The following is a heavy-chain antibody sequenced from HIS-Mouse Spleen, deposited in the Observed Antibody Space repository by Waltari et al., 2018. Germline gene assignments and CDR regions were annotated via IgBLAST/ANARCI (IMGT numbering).Heavy chain of an antibody. CDR3: ARPTISEYSSSSGSDY. Sequence: EVQLVESGGGLVQPGGSLRLSCAASGFTFSSYWMSCVRQATGKGLEWVANIKQDGSEKYYVDSVKGRFTISRDNAKNSLYLQMNSLRAEDTAVYYCARPTISEYSSSSGSDYWGQGTLVTVSS. D-gene: IGHD6-6*01. CDR1: GFTFSSYW. CDR2: IKQDGSEK. J-gene: IGHJ4*02. V-gene: IGHV3-7*01.